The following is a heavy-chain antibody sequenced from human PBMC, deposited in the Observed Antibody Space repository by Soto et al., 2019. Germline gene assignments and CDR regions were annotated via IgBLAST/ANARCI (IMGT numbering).Heavy chain of an antibody. V-gene: IGHV4-34*01. CDR1: GGSFSGYY. Sequence: QVQLQQWGAGLLKPSETLSLTCAVYGGSFSGYYWSWIRQPPGKGLEWIGEINHSGSTNYNPSLTRRFTISVDTSKNQFSLKLSSVTAADTAVYYCARGSPSTPYSSSYNDSWGQGTLVTVSS. CDR2: INHSGST. CDR3: ARGSPSTPYSSSYNDS. D-gene: IGHD6-13*01. J-gene: IGHJ4*02.